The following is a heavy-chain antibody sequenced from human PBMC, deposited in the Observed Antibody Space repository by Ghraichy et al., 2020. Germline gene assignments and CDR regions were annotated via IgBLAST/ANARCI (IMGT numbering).Heavy chain of an antibody. D-gene: IGHD3-16*02. V-gene: IGHV3-23*01. Sequence: GGSLRLSCAASGFTFSSYAMSWVRQAPGKGLEWVSAISGSGGSTYYADSVKGRFTISRDNSKNTLYLQMNSLRAEDTAVYYCAKALGVIHQGGYFQHWGQGTLVTVSS. CDR1: GFTFSSYA. J-gene: IGHJ1*01. CDR3: AKALGVIHQGGYFQH. CDR2: ISGSGGST.